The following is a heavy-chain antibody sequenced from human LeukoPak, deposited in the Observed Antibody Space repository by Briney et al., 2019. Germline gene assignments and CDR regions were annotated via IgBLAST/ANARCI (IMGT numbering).Heavy chain of an antibody. V-gene: IGHV3-9*01. J-gene: IGHJ4*02. CDR3: AKGYRTGRWLPLDY. CDR1: GFTFDDYA. Sequence: GGPLRLSCAASGFTFDDYAMHWVRQSPGKGLEWVSSISYNSGSIDYADSVKGRFTISRDNAKNSLYVQMNSLRTEDTALYYCAKGYRTGRWLPLDYWGQGTLVTVSS. D-gene: IGHD5-24*01. CDR2: ISYNSGSI.